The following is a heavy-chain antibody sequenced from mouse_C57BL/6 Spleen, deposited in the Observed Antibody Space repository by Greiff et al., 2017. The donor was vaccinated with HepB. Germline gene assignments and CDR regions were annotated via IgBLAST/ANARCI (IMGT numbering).Heavy chain of an antibody. V-gene: IGHV1-64*01. J-gene: IGHJ2*01. CDR1: GYTFTSYW. CDR3: ARLYYYASSGDY. CDR2: IHPNSGST. D-gene: IGHD1-1*01. Sequence: QVQLKQPGAELVKPGASVKLSCKASGYTFTSYWMHWVKQRPGQGLEWIGMIHPNSGSTNYNEKFKSKATLTVDKSSSTAYMQLSSLTSEDSAVYYCARLYYYASSGDYWGQGTTLTVSS.